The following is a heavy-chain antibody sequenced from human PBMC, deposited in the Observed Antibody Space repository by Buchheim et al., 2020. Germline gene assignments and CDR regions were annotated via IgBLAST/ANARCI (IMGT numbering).Heavy chain of an antibody. Sequence: EVQLLESGGGLVQPGGSLRLSCAASGFILNNYAMSWVRQAPGKGLEWVSCITGSGGSTNYADSVKGRFTVSRDSSTNTLFLQMNSLGDEDSAIYYCTKGGGNSYFDAWGQGT. J-gene: IGHJ4*02. CDR2: ITGSGGST. CDR1: GFILNNYA. V-gene: IGHV3-23*01. CDR3: TKGGGNSYFDA. D-gene: IGHD4-23*01.